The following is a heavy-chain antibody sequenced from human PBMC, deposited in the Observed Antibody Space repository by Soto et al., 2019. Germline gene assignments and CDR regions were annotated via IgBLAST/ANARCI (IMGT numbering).Heavy chain of an antibody. V-gene: IGHV1-2*02. D-gene: IGHD2-2*02. CDR1: GYTFTGYY. CDR2: INPNSGGT. CDR3: ARDIVVVPAAIAVDP. J-gene: IGHJ5*02. Sequence: ASVKVSCKAYGYTFTGYYMHWVRQAPGQGLEWMGWINPNSGGTNYAQKFQGRVTMTRDTSISTAYMELSRLRSDDTAVYYCARDIVVVPAAIAVDPWGQGTLVTVSS.